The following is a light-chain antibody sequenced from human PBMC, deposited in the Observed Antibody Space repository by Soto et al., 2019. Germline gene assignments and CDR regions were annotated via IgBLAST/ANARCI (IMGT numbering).Light chain of an antibody. CDR1: SSGIRAYNY. CDR3: SSHISGDSKD. V-gene: IGLV2-14*01. Sequence: QSVLTQPASVSGSPGQSITSSCTRTSSGIRAYNYVSWYQQYPGKAPKLMIYGVTNRPSGVSNRLSGSKPGNTAALASSGPYGEAAADYTCSSHISGDSKDFGAGSKGTGL. J-gene: IGLJ1*01. CDR2: GVT.